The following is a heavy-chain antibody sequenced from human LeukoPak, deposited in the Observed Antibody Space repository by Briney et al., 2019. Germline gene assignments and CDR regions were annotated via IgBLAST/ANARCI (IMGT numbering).Heavy chain of an antibody. CDR3: AREDTRGYYSLYDY. V-gene: IGHV1-8*03. D-gene: IGHD3-22*01. CDR2: MKPNSGNT. Sequence: ASVKVSCKGSGYTFTGSGLNWVRQGTGQGLEWMLWMKPNSGNTGYAQKFQGRGTITTSTSRSTAYMELISLRPQDTVGYDGAREDTRGYYSLYDYWGQPTLVTVCS. J-gene: IGHJ4*02. CDR1: GYTFTGSG.